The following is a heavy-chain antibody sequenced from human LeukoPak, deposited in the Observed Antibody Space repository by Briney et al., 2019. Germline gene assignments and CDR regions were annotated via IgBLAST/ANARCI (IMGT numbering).Heavy chain of an antibody. CDR2: INPNSGGT. CDR3: ARDSGQGYCSGGSCDHDY. V-gene: IGHV1-2*02. Sequence: ASVKVSCKASGYIFTDYHMHWVRQAPGQGLEWMGWINPNSGGTNYAQKFQGRVTMTRDTSISTAYMELSRLRSDDTAVYYCARDSGQGYCSGGSCDHDYWGQGTLVTVSS. D-gene: IGHD2-15*01. J-gene: IGHJ4*02. CDR1: GYIFTDYH.